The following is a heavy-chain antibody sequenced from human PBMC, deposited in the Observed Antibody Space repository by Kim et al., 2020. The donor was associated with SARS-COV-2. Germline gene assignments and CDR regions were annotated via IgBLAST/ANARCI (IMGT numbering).Heavy chain of an antibody. V-gene: IGHV3-23*01. CDR1: GFTFSSYA. CDR3: AKAGHYDNTRVGCDY. D-gene: IGHD3-16*01. CDR2: ISVSGGGT. J-gene: IGHJ4*02. Sequence: GGSLRLSCAASGFTFSSYAMSWVRQAPGKGLEWVSAISVSGGGTYYGDSVQGRFTISRDNSKNTVYLQMNSLRADDTAVYYCAKAGHYDNTRVGCDYWGQGTLVTVSS.